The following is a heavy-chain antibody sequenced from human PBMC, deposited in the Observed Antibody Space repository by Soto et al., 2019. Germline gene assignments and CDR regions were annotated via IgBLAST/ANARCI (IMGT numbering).Heavy chain of an antibody. J-gene: IGHJ5*02. CDR3: ARDGDPESAFWRGPLGGGRSDP. CDR1: GGTFGNSA. CDR2: IVPMFGTA. V-gene: IGHV1-69*12. Sequence: QVQLVQSGAEVKKPGSSVNVSCKTSGGTFGNSAVAWVRQAPGQGLEWMGGIVPMFGTANYAQKFQGRLTITADDSTSTAYMELRSLRSDDTAVYYCARDGDPESAFWRGPLGGGRSDPWGQGTLVTVSS. D-gene: IGHD3-3*01.